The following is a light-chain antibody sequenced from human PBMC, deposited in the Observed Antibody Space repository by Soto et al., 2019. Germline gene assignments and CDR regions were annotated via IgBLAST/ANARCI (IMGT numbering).Light chain of an antibody. V-gene: IGKV3-15*01. J-gene: IGKJ5*01. CDR1: QRIGRN. CDR3: QQHTQWPIT. CDR2: GIS. Sequence: EMVMTQSPAILSVAPGETVTLSCRASQRIGRNYLAWHQPQPGRAPRPLIYGISTRATGIPARFSGSGSGTDFTLTISSLQSEDFAVYYCQQHTQWPITFGQGTRLEIK.